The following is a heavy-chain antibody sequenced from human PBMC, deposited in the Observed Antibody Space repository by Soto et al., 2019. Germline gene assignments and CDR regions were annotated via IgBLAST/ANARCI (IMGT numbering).Heavy chain of an antibody. CDR3: ARGSIAVAGTTTYYYYGMDV. CDR2: INHSGST. V-gene: IGHV4-34*01. CDR1: GGSFSGYY. D-gene: IGHD6-19*01. Sequence: SETLSLTCAVYGGSFSGYYWSWIRQPPGKGLEWIGEINHSGSTNYNPALKSRVTISVDTSKNQFSLKLSSVTAADTAVYYCARGSIAVAGTTTYYYYGMDVWGQGTTVT. J-gene: IGHJ6*02.